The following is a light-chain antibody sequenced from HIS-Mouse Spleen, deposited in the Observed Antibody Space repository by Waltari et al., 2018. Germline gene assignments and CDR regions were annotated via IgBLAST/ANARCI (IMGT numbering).Light chain of an antibody. J-gene: IGLJ3*02. Sequence: QSALTQPASVSGSPGQSITIPCTGTSSDVGSYNLVSWYQQPPGQAPKLMIYEGSKRPSGVSNRFSGSKSGNTASLTISGLQAEDEADYYCCSYAGSSTWVFGGGTKLTVL. V-gene: IGLV2-23*01. CDR1: SSDVGSYNL. CDR2: EGS. CDR3: CSYAGSSTWV.